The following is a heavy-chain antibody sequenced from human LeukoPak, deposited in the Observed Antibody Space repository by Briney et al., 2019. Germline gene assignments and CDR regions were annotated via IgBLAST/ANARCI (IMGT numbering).Heavy chain of an antibody. CDR1: GYTFTGYY. Sequence: GASVKVSCKASGYTFTGYYMHWVRQAPGQGLEWMGWINPNSGGTNYAQKFQGRVTMTRDTSISTAYMELSRLRSDDTAVYYCARAGPIDGWSRSYYYYYMDVWGKGTTVTVSS. CDR3: ARAGPIDGWSRSYYYYYMDV. D-gene: IGHD5-24*01. J-gene: IGHJ6*03. CDR2: INPNSGGT. V-gene: IGHV1-2*02.